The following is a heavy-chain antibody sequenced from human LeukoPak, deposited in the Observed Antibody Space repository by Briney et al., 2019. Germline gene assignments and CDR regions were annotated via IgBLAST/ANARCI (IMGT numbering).Heavy chain of an antibody. CDR3: ARSLPYGTTWYGRSDF. D-gene: IGHD6-13*01. J-gene: IGHJ4*02. V-gene: IGHV3-74*01. CDR1: GFTFSNFW. CDR2: IYGDGSFT. Sequence: GGSLRLSCAASGFTFSNFWMHWVRQAPGKGLVWVALIYGDGSFTRYADSVKGRFTISRDNAMNSLYLQMNSLRAEDTAIYYCARSLPYGTTWYGRSDFWGQGTLVTVSS.